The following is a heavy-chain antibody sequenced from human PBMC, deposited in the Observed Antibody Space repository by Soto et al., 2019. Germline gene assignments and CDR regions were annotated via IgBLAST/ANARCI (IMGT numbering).Heavy chain of an antibody. D-gene: IGHD4-17*01. V-gene: IGHV3-23*01. CDR2: VSSDGEST. J-gene: IGHJ3*02. CDR3: AHPRGYGVFDAVDI. CDR1: GFIFTTYA. Sequence: HPGGSLRLSCATSGFIFTTYAMNWVRQAPGRGLEWVSAVSSDGESTFYAESVRGRFTISRDNSLNTLYLQMRSLRPEDTAVYYCAHPRGYGVFDAVDIWGQGTMVTVSS.